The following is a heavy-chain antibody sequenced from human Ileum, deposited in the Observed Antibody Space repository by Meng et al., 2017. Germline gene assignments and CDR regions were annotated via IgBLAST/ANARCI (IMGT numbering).Heavy chain of an antibody. CDR3: ARVKTIRDPFDY. V-gene: IGHV5-51*01. J-gene: IGHJ4*02. D-gene: IGHD3-10*01. Sequence: GESLKISCKGSGYSFTNYWVGWVRQRPGKGLEWMGIISPSESDVRYSPSFQGQVTISADKSISTAYLHWSNLKASDIAMYYCARVKTIRDPFDYWGQGTLVTVSS. CDR2: ISPSESDV. CDR1: GYSFTNYW.